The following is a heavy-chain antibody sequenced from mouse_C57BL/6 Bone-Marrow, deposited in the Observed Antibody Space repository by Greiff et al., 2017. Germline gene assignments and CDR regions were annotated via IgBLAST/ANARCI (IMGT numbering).Heavy chain of an antibody. Sequence: VQLQQPGAELVMPGASVKLSCKASGYTFTSYWMHWVKQRPGQGLEWIGEIDPSDSYTNYNQKFKGKSTLTVDKSSSTAYMQLSSLTSEDSAVYYGARWDYGSSYGRDYFDYWGQGTTLTVSS. CDR1: GYTFTSYW. CDR3: ARWDYGSSYGRDYFDY. V-gene: IGHV1-69*01. CDR2: IDPSDSYT. D-gene: IGHD1-1*01. J-gene: IGHJ2*01.